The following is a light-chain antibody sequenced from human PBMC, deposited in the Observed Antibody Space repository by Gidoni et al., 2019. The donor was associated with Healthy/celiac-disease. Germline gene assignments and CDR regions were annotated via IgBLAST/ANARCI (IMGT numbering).Light chain of an antibody. V-gene: IGLV2-14*01. CDR1: SSDVGGYNY. J-gene: IGLJ1*01. CDR3: SSYTSSSTPYV. Sequence: QSALTQPASVYGSPGKSITISCTGTSSDVGGYNYFSWYQQNPGKAPKLMIYDVSNRPSGVSNLFSGSKSGNTASLTISGLQAEDEADYYCSSYTSSSTPYVFGTGTKVTVL. CDR2: DVS.